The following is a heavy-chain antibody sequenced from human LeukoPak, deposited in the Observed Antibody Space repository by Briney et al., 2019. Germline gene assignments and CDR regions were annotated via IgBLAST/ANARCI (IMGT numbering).Heavy chain of an antibody. V-gene: IGHV3-30*02. J-gene: IGHJ5*02. Sequence: GGSLRLSCAASGFTFSSYGMHWVRQAPGEGLEWVAFIRYDGINKYYADSVKGRFTIARDNSKNTLYLQMNSLTAKDTAVYYCAKGRTGYCSGGSCLNWFDPWGQGTLVTVSS. CDR1: GFTFSSYG. CDR2: IRYDGINK. D-gene: IGHD2-15*01. CDR3: AKGRTGYCSGGSCLNWFDP.